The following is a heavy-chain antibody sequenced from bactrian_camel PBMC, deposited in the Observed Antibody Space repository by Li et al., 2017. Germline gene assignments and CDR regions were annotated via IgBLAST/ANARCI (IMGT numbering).Heavy chain of an antibody. CDR2: IDRNGQT. CDR3: KRGWKCIGAECDDD. D-gene: IGHD1*01. CDR1: GYTLSNAC. V-gene: IGHV3S53*01. Sequence: HVQLVESGGGSVQAGGSLRLSCAASGYTLSNACMGWLRQGAAVAEIDRNGQTKYADSVKGRFTISRDNAKNTVYLQLNDLKIEDTAMYRCKRGWKCIGAECDDDLGLGTQVTVS. J-gene: IGHJ4*01.